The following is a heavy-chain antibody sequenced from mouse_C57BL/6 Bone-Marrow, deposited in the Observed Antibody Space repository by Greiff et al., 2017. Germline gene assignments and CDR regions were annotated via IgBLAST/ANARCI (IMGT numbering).Heavy chain of an antibody. CDR2: LDPSDSYT. J-gene: IGHJ4*01. Sequence: QVQLQQPGAELVMPGASVKLSCKASGYTFTSYWMHWVKQRPGQGLEWIGELDPSDSYTNSNQKFKGKSTLTVDKSSSTAYMPLSSLTSEDSAVYYCARGPREAMDYWGQGTSVTVSS. CDR3: ARGPREAMDY. V-gene: IGHV1-69*01. CDR1: GYTFTSYW. D-gene: IGHD3-1*01.